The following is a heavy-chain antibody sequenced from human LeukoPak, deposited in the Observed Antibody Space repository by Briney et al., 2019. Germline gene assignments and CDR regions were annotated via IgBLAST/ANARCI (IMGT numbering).Heavy chain of an antibody. CDR3: ARVMVHYYDSSGYYGDY. Sequence: GESLKISCKGSGYSFTNYWIGWVRQMPGKGLEWMGIIYPGDSDTRYSPSFQGQVTTSADKSIFTAYLQWSSLKASDTAMYYCARVMVHYYDSSGYYGDYWGQGTLVTVSS. J-gene: IGHJ4*02. V-gene: IGHV5-51*01. D-gene: IGHD3-22*01. CDR1: GYSFTNYW. CDR2: IYPGDSDT.